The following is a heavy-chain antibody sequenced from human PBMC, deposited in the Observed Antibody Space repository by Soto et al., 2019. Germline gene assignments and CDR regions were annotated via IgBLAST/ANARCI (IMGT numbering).Heavy chain of an antibody. CDR1: GGALRGYC. CDR2: INHGGST. D-gene: IGHD3-3*01. CDR3: VGMTPGTYYDFWSGYYYYGMDV. V-gene: IGHV4-34*01. Sequence: SETLSLTCAVYGGALRGYCWSGFRQPPGKGLEWIGEINHGGSTKDNASLTSRGTISVETSTNQSSLRRRSVTAADTAVYYCVGMTPGTYYDFWSGYYYYGMDVWGQGTTVTVSS. J-gene: IGHJ6*02.